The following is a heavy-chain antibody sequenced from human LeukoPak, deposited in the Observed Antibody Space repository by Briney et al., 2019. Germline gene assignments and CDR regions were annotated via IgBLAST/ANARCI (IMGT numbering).Heavy chain of an antibody. D-gene: IGHD5-18*01. CDR1: GFPFETNA. J-gene: IGHJ4*02. CDR2: IGNTET. CDR3: AKDWIQFNRVFDCFDS. Sequence: SGGSLRLSCATFGFPFETNAMSWVRQAPGKGLEWVATIGNTETFYADSVTGRFTISRDNSKNTVNLQMNRLRVEDTAIYYCAKDWIQFNRVFDCFDSWGQGTLVTVSS. V-gene: IGHV3-23*01.